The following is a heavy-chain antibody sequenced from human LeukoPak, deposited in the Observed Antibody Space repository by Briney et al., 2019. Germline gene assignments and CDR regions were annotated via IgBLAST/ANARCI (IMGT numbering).Heavy chain of an antibody. CDR1: GGTFSSYA. V-gene: IGHV1-69*01. D-gene: IGHD3-3*01. CDR2: IIPIFGTA. CDR3: ASDPRGDFWSGPGPYYYYMDV. J-gene: IGHJ6*03. Sequence: SVKVSCKASGGTFSSYAISWVRQAPGQGLEWMGGIIPIFGTANYAQKFQGRVTITADESTSTAYMELSSLGSEDTAVYYCASDPRGDFWSGPGPYYYYMDVWGKGTTVTVSS.